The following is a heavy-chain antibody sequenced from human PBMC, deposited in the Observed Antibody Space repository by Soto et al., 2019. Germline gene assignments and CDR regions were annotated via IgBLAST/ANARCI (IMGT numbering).Heavy chain of an antibody. CDR3: AKDVQYQLLSGYYFDY. J-gene: IGHJ4*02. V-gene: IGHV3-23*01. CDR1: GFTFSSYA. D-gene: IGHD2-2*01. Sequence: GGSLRLSCAASGFTFSSYAMSWVRQAPGKGLEWVSAISGSGGSTYYADSVKGRFTISRDNSKNTLYLQMNSLRAEDTAVYYCAKDVQYQLLSGYYFDYWGQGTLVTVSS. CDR2: ISGSGGST.